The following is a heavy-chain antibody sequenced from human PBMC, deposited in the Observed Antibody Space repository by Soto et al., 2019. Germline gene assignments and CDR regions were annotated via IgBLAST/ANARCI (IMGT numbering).Heavy chain of an antibody. V-gene: IGHV3-23*01. Sequence: DVQLLESGGGLVQPGGSLRLSCAVSGFTFSSYVMNWVRQAPGKGLEWVSGISGSGRDTYYADSVKGRFTISRDNSKNTLALEMNSLRAEDTAVYYCAKGYYDSPGYLTHLRGDHWGQGTLVTVSS. J-gene: IGHJ4*02. CDR3: AKGYYDSPGYLTHLRGDH. CDR2: ISGSGRDT. D-gene: IGHD3-22*01. CDR1: GFTFSSYV.